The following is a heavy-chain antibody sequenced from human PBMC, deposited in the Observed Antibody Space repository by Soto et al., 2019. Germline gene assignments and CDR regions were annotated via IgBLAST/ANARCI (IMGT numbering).Heavy chain of an antibody. J-gene: IGHJ6*02. D-gene: IGHD6-19*01. CDR1: GGTCSSYA. CDR2: IIPIFGTA. CDR3: ARCGGSGWRNYYYYGMDV. Sequence: SVKVSCKASGGTCSSYAISWVLQAPGQGLEWMGGIIPIFGTANYAQKFQGRVTITADESTSTAYMELSSLRSEDTAVYYCARCGGSGWRNYYYYGMDVWGQGTTVTVSS. V-gene: IGHV1-69*13.